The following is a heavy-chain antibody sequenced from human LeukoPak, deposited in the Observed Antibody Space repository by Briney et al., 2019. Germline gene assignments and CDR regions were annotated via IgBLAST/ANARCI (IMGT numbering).Heavy chain of an antibody. Sequence: ASVKVSCKASGYTFTSYYMHWVRQAPGQGLEWMGIINPSGGSTSYAQKFQGRVTMTRDTSTSTVYMELSSLRSEDTAVYYCARDRGIVVVPAAITNWFDPWGQGTLVTVSS. J-gene: IGHJ5*02. CDR1: GYTFTSYY. CDR2: INPSGGST. D-gene: IGHD2-2*02. V-gene: IGHV1-46*01. CDR3: ARDRGIVVVPAAITNWFDP.